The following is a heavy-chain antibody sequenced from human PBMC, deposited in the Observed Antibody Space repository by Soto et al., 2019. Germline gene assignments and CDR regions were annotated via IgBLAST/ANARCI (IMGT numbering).Heavy chain of an antibody. CDR1: GGSISSYY. D-gene: IGHD5-12*01. J-gene: IGHJ4*02. Sequence: SETLSLTCTVSGGSISSYYWSWIRQPPEKGLEWIGYIYYSGATNFNPSLKSRVTMSVDTSKNQFSLRLSSVTAADTAVYYSARGGVVDIDKPFDYWGQGTLVTVSS. CDR2: IYYSGAT. CDR3: ARGGVVDIDKPFDY. V-gene: IGHV4-59*12.